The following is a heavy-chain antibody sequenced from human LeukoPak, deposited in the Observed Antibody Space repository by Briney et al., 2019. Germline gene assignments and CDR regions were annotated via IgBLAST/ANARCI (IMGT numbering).Heavy chain of an antibody. D-gene: IGHD6-13*01. Sequence: SETLSLTCTVSGGSISSYYWTWIRQPPGKGLEWIGNIFYSGSSTYNPSLKSRVTISQDASKNQFSLKLSSVTAADTAVYHCARISAAGGGSWYFDLWGRGTLVTVSS. CDR1: GGSISSYY. V-gene: IGHV4-59*01. J-gene: IGHJ2*01. CDR3: ARISAAGGGSWYFDL. CDR2: IFYSGSS.